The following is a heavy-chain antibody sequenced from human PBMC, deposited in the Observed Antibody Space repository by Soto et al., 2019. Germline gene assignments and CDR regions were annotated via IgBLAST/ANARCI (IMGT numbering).Heavy chain of an antibody. CDR2: IDHSGST. Sequence: KTSETLSLTCAVYGGSFTGYYWSWIRQPPGKGLEWIGEIDHSGSTNYNPSLKSRVTISVDTSKNQFSLKLTSVTAADTAVYYCASYSGFFYRTYFDYWGQGTLVTVSS. V-gene: IGHV4-34*01. D-gene: IGHD6-19*01. J-gene: IGHJ4*02. CDR3: ASYSGFFYRTYFDY. CDR1: GGSFTGYY.